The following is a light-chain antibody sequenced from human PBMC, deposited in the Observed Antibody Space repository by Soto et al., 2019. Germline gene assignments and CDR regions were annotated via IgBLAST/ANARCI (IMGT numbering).Light chain of an antibody. V-gene: IGKV1-5*01. CDR2: DAS. CDR1: QSVSGW. CDR3: QQYETFSGT. Sequence: DIQMTQSPSTLSASVGDTFTVXXRASQSVSGWLAWYQQKPGEAPKXLIYDASALPRGVPSRFSGSGAGTKFTLTIASLQPDDSATYYCQQYETFSGTFGPGTKVDIK. J-gene: IGKJ1*01.